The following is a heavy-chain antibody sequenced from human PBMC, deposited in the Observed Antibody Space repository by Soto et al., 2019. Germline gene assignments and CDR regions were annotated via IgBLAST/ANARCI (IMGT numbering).Heavy chain of an antibody. CDR2: ISQDGSNK. Sequence: QVQLVESGGGVVQPGRSLRLSCAASGFTFNNSGMHWVRQAPGKGLEWVAVISQDGSNKYYADSVKGRFTSSRDNSKNTLYVQMNSVRAEDTAVYYGAKDRPVKGRSGSRSAWGEGTLVTVAS. J-gene: IGHJ5*02. V-gene: IGHV3-30*18. D-gene: IGHD1-26*01. CDR1: GFTFNNSG. CDR3: AKDRPVKGRSGSRSA.